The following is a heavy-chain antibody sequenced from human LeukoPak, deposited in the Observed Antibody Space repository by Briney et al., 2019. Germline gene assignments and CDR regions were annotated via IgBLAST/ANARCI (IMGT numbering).Heavy chain of an antibody. CDR1: GGSISSYY. CDR2: IYYSGST. V-gene: IGHV4-59*01. Sequence: SETLSLTCTVSGGSISSYYWGWIRQPPGKGLEWIGSIYYSGSTNYNPSLKSRVTISVDTSKNQFSLKLSSVTAADTAVYYCARGWGRGSSTSLDAFDIWGQGTMVTVSS. CDR3: ARGWGRGSSTSLDAFDI. J-gene: IGHJ3*02. D-gene: IGHD2-2*01.